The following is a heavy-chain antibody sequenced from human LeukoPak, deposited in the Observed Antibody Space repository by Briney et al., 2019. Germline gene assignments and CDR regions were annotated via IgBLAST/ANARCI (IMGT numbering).Heavy chain of an antibody. CDR3: ARDRDYYGSGSYYNNWFDP. CDR2: INPSGGST. D-gene: IGHD3-10*01. V-gene: IGHV1-46*01. J-gene: IGHJ5*02. Sequence: GASVKVFCKASGYTFTSYYMHWVRQAPGQGLEWMGIINPSGGSTSYAQKFQGRVTMTRDTSTSTVYMELSSLRSEDTAVYYCARDRDYYGSGSYYNNWFDPWGQGTLVTVSS. CDR1: GYTFTSYY.